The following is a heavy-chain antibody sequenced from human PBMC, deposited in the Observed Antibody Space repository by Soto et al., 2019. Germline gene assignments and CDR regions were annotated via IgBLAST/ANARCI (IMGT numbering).Heavy chain of an antibody. CDR2: ISNSGNTI. V-gene: IGHV3-48*03. CDR1: GFVFKNYE. Sequence: VGSLRLSCVASGFVFKNYEMNWVRQAPGKGLEWISYISNSGNTIYVADSMRGRFTISRDNAKNSLFLQMNSLRADDTAVYYCARDIDNRDYYYGLDVWGQGTTVTVSS. J-gene: IGHJ6*02. CDR3: ARDIDNRDYYYGLDV. D-gene: IGHD1-20*01.